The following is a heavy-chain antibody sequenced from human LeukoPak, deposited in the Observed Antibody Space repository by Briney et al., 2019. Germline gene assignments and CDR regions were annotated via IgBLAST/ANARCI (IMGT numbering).Heavy chain of an antibody. CDR3: AKSLYGGCDY. J-gene: IGHJ4*02. CDR1: GFTFSSYW. V-gene: IGHV3-23*01. CDR2: VNGNGGST. Sequence: GGSLRLSCAASGFTFSSYWMHWVRQAPGKGLEWVSGVNGNGGSTSYADSVKGRFTIFRDNSKNTVYLQMNSLKVEDTAVYYCAKSLYGGCDYWGQGTVVTVSS. D-gene: IGHD3-16*02.